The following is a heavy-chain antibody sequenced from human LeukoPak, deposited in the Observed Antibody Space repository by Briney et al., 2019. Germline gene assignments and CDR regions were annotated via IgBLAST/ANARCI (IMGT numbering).Heavy chain of an antibody. D-gene: IGHD3-10*01. J-gene: IGHJ4*02. V-gene: IGHV3-66*02. CDR2: IYSGRST. CDR3: AGNNYASGTFLVY. Sequence: PGGSLRLSCAASGFTVGSNYMNWVRQAPGKGFEWVSSIYSGRSTDYADSVKGRFTISRDSSKNTVYLQMNSLRSDDTAVYFCAGNNYASGTFLVYWGQGTLVTVSS. CDR1: GFTVGSNY.